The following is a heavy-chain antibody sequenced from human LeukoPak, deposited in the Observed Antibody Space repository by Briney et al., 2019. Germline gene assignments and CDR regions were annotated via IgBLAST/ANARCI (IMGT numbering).Heavy chain of an antibody. V-gene: IGHV3-66*01. CDR2: IYSGGST. CDR3: ARDFPAAGPYYYYGMDV. D-gene: IGHD6-13*01. Sequence: GGSLRVSCAASRFTVSSNYMSWVRQAPGKGLEWVSVIYSGGSTYYADSVKGRFTISRDNSKNTLYLQMNSLRAEDTAVYYCARDFPAAGPYYYYGMDVWGQGTTVTVSS. J-gene: IGHJ6*02. CDR1: RFTVSSNY.